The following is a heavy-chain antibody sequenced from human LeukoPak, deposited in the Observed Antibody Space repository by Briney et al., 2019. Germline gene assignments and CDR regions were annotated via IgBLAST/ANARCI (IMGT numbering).Heavy chain of an antibody. V-gene: IGHV4-30-2*01. J-gene: IGHJ6*03. Sequence: PSQTLSLTCTVSGGSISGGGYYWSWIRQPPGKGLEWIGYIYHSGSTSYSPSLKSRVTISVDRSKNQFSLKLSSVTAADTAVYYCATNLATVTTLYYFYMDVWGKGTTVTVSS. CDR2: IYHSGST. D-gene: IGHD4-11*01. CDR3: ATNLATVTTLYYFYMDV. CDR1: GGSISGGGYY.